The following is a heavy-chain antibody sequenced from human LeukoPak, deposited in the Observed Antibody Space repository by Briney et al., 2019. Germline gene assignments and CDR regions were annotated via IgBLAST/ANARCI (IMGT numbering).Heavy chain of an antibody. Sequence: PGGSLRLSCVASGLTVSSYSMNWVRQAPGKGLEWVSYISSSSSTIYYADSVKGRFTISRDNAKNSLYLQMNSLRAEDTAVYYCASFFVDVPAASYYYGMDVWGQGTTVTVSS. D-gene: IGHD2-2*01. J-gene: IGHJ6*02. CDR3: ASFFVDVPAASYYYGMDV. CDR1: GLTVSSYS. V-gene: IGHV3-48*04. CDR2: ISSSSSTI.